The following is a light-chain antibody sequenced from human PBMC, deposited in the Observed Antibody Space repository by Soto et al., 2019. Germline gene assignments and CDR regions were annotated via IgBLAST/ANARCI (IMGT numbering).Light chain of an antibody. V-gene: IGKV3-20*01. CDR1: QVIGSRY. J-gene: IGKJ2*01. CDR2: GAS. Sequence: EIVMTQSPGTLSLSPGERATISCRASQVIGSRYLAWYHQKSGQAPRLLIYGASSRATGIPDRFSGSGSGTDFTLTISRLEPEDFGVYYCQQFGSSLPHTFGQGTKLEIK. CDR3: QQFGSSLPHT.